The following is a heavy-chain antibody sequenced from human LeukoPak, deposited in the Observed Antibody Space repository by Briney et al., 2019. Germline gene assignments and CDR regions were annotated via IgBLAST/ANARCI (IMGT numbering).Heavy chain of an antibody. CDR3: ARGLMVRGVTGWRAFGRHAEYFQH. J-gene: IGHJ1*01. D-gene: IGHD3-10*01. Sequence: SETLSLTCTVSGGSISSSSYYWGWIRQPPGKGLEWIGEINHSGSTNYNPSLKSRVTISVDTSKNQFSLKLSSMTAADTAVYYCARGLMVRGVTGWRAFGRHAEYFQHWGQGTLVTVSS. CDR1: GGSISSSSYY. CDR2: INHSGST. V-gene: IGHV4-39*07.